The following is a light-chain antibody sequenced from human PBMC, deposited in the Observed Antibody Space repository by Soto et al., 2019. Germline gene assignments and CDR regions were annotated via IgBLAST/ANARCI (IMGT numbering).Light chain of an antibody. J-gene: IGKJ4*01. V-gene: IGKV3-11*01. CDR3: QQRSNWPPLT. Sequence: EIVLTQSPATLSLSPGERATLSCRASQSVGSYLAWYQQKPGQVPRLLIYEASKRATGIPARFSGSGSGTDFTLTISSLEPEDFAVYYCQQRSNWPPLTFGGGTKVDIK. CDR1: QSVGSY. CDR2: EAS.